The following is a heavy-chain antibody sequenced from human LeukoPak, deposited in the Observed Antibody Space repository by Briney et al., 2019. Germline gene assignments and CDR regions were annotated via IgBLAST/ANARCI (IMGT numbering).Heavy chain of an antibody. CDR2: ISTSGST. D-gene: IGHD3-22*01. J-gene: IGHJ5*02. Sequence: SETLSLTCTVSGASVSSYYWSFIRQPPGKGLEYIGYISTSGSTNYNPSLKSRVTISVDTSKNQFSLKLSSVTAADTAVYYCARDLSPYYYDSSGYRLGWFDPWGQGTLVTVSS. CDR3: ARDLSPYYYDSSGYRLGWFDP. V-gene: IGHV4-4*09. CDR1: GASVSSYY.